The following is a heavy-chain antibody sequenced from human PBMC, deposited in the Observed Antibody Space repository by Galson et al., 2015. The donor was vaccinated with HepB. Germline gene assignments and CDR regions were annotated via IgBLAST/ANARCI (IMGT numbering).Heavy chain of an antibody. V-gene: IGHV3-53*01. J-gene: IGHJ3*02. CDR3: ARDSSVITGTGYDAFDI. CDR2: IYSGGST. Sequence: SLRLSCAASGFTVSSNYMSWVRQAPGKGLEWVSVIYSGGSTYYADSVKGRFTISRDNSKNTLYLQMNSLRAEDTAVYYRARDSSVITGTGYDAFDIWGQGTMVTVSS. CDR1: GFTVSSNY. D-gene: IGHD1-20*01.